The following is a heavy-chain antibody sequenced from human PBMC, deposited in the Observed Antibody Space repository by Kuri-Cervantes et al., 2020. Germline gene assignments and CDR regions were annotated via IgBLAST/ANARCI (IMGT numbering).Heavy chain of an antibody. CDR3: ARILRGLGYFDY. J-gene: IGHJ4*02. Sequence: SETLSLTCTVSGGSISSYYWSWIRQPPGKGLEWIGYIFYSGSTNYNPSLQSRVTISVDTSKNQFSLKLSSVTAADTAVYYCARILRGLGYFDYWGQGTLVTVSS. CDR1: GGSISSYY. V-gene: IGHV4-59*08. D-gene: IGHD3-10*01. CDR2: IFYSGST.